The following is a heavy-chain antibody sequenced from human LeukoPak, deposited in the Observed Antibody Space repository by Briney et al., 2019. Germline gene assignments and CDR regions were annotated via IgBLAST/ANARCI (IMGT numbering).Heavy chain of an antibody. CDR3: AREDYDFWSGYHGDFDY. D-gene: IGHD3-3*01. CDR1: GFIVSNNY. Sequence: GGSLRLSCAASGFIVSNNYMNWVRQAPGKGLEWVSVIHSGGSTYYADSVKGRFTISRDNAKNSLYLQMNSLRAEDTAVYYCAREDYDFWSGYHGDFDYWGQGTLVTVSS. CDR2: IHSGGST. J-gene: IGHJ4*02. V-gene: IGHV3-66*01.